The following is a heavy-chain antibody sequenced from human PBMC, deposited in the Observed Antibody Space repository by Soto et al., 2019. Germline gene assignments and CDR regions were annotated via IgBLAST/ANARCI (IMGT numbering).Heavy chain of an antibody. D-gene: IGHD3-9*01. J-gene: IGHJ6*02. CDR1: GGSISSCY. Sequence: PSETLSLTCTVSGGSISSCYWSWIRQPAGKGLEWIGRIYTSGSTNYNPSLKSRVTMSVDTSKNQFSLKLSSVTAADTAVYYCAREGRYFDWLFPRAYYYYGMDVWGQGTTVTVSS. CDR2: IYTSGST. V-gene: IGHV4-4*07. CDR3: AREGRYFDWLFPRAYYYYGMDV.